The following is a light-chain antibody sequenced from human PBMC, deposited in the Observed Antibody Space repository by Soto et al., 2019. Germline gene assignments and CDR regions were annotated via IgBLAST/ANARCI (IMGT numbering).Light chain of an antibody. J-gene: IGKJ1*01. CDR3: QQHGRT. V-gene: IGKV3-20*01. CDR1: DPISSKY. Sequence: DTVLTQSPGTLSLSPGETATLSCRASDPISSKYLAWYQKKPGQAPRLLIYAVSTRATGIPDRFSGSGSGTDFSLTITKLEPDDFAVYYCQQHGRTFGQGTKVDIK. CDR2: AVS.